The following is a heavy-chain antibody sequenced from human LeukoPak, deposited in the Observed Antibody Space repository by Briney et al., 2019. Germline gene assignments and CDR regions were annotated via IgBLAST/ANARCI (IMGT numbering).Heavy chain of an antibody. CDR3: AKVAQANDYDFWSGYYNYLES. Sequence: ASVKVSCKASGYTFSSYDINWVRQGTGQGLEWMGWMNPNSGNTGYAQKFQGRVIMTRNTSISTAYMELSSLRSEDTAVYYCAKVAQANDYDFWSGYYNYLESWGQGTLVTVSS. CDR2: MNPNSGNT. J-gene: IGHJ4*02. V-gene: IGHV1-8*01. D-gene: IGHD3-3*01. CDR1: GYTFSSYD.